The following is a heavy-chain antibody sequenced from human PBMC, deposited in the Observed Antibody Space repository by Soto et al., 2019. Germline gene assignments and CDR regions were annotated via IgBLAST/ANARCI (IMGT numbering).Heavy chain of an antibody. CDR3: ARDPYHVLMVNAPNLYGMDV. V-gene: IGHV1-18*01. CDR2: ISTYNGNT. J-gene: IGHJ6*02. D-gene: IGHD2-8*01. Sequence: ASVKVSCKASGYTFTTYDISWVRQAPGQGLEWMGRISTYNGNTNYTQSHQGRLTMTTDTSTTTAYMELRNLRSDDTAVYYCARDPYHVLMVNAPNLYGMDVWGQGTTVT. CDR1: GYTFTTYD.